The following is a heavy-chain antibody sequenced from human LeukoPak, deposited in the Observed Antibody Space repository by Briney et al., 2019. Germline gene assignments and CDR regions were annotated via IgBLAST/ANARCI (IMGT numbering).Heavy chain of an antibody. V-gene: IGHV3-30*02. CDR1: GFTFSSYG. J-gene: IGHJ6*03. CDR2: IRYDGSNK. Sequence: GGSLRLSCAASGFTFSSYGMHWVRQAPGKGLEWVAFIRYDGSNKYYADSVKGRFTISRDNSKNTLYLQMNSLRAEDTAVYYCARSLGGYNWNYGEDYYYYYMDVWGKGTTVTVSS. CDR3: ARSLGGYNWNYGEDYYYYYMDV. D-gene: IGHD1-7*01.